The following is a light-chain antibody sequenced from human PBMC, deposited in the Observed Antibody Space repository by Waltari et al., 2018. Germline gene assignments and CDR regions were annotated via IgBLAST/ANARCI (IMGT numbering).Light chain of an antibody. CDR1: QTILHNPNNNHY. CDR2: WAS. J-gene: IGKJ1*01. V-gene: IGKV4-1*01. CDR3: QQYDSPPWT. Sequence: DIVMTQSPDSLAVSLGERATINCKSSQTILHNPNNNHYLAWYQQKPGQPPKLLIYWASTRESGVPDRFSGSGSGTDFTLTISSLQAEDVAVYYCQQYDSPPWTFGQGTKVEI.